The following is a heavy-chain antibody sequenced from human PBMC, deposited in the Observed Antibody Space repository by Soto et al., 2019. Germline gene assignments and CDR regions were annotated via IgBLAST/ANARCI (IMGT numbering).Heavy chain of an antibody. CDR1: GFTFSSYD. Sequence: PGGSLRLSCAASGFTFSSYDMHWVRQATGKGLEWVSAIGTAGDTYYPGSVKGRFTISRENAKNSLYLQMNSLRAGDTAVYYCARGLDGGYSALPYYYYGKDVWGQGTTVTVSS. CDR3: ARGLDGGYSALPYYYYGKDV. CDR2: IGTAGDT. D-gene: IGHD6-13*01. J-gene: IGHJ6*02. V-gene: IGHV3-13*04.